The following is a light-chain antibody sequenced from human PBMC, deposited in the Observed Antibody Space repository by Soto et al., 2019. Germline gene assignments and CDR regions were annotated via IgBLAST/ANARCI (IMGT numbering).Light chain of an antibody. CDR1: SSDVGGYKY. CDR3: SSYTSTSTLWL. CDR2: EGS. J-gene: IGLJ3*02. Sequence: QSALTQPASVSGSPGQSITISCTGTSSDVGGYKYVSWYQKHPGKAHKVIIFEGSSRPSGVSNRFSGSKSGNTASLTISGLQAEDEADYYCSSYTSTSTLWLFGGGTKLTVL. V-gene: IGLV2-14*01.